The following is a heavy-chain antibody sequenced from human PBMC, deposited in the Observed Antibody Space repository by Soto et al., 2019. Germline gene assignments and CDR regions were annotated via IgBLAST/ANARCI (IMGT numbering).Heavy chain of an antibody. V-gene: IGHV4-34*01. CDR1: GGSFSGYY. CDR2: INHSGST. J-gene: IGHJ5*02. D-gene: IGHD5-18*01. CDR3: ARGGKELGYSYGKYNWFDP. Sequence: PSETMSLTCAVYGGSFSGYYWSWIRQPPGKGLEWIGEINHSGSTNDNPSLKSRVTISVDTYKTQFSLKLSSVYAADTAVYYCARGGKELGYSYGKYNWFDPCGQGTLVAFAS.